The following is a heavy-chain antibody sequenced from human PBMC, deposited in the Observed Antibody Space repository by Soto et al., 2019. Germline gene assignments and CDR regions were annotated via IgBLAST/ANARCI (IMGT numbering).Heavy chain of an antibody. CDR2: IIPIFGTA. D-gene: IGHD6-13*01. CDR3: ARVRGRIAAAAPDY. V-gene: IGHV1-69*06. CDR1: GGTFSSYA. Sequence: VASVKVSCKASGGTFSSYAISWVRQAPGQGLEWMGGIIPIFGTANYAQKFQGRVTITADKSTSTAYMELSSLRSEDTAVYYCARVRGRIAAAAPDYWGQGTLVTVSS. J-gene: IGHJ4*02.